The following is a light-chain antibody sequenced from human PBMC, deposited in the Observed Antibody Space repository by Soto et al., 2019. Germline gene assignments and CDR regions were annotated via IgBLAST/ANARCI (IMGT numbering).Light chain of an antibody. V-gene: IGKV3-20*01. J-gene: IGKJ1*01. CDR1: QGISSRY. Sequence: EIVLTQSPGTLSLSPGERATLSCRASQGISSRYLAWYQQKPGQAPRLLIYDASNRATRIPDRFSGSGSGTDVTLTISRLESEDFAVYYCQQYGSSPWTFGQGTKVEIK. CDR2: DAS. CDR3: QQYGSSPWT.